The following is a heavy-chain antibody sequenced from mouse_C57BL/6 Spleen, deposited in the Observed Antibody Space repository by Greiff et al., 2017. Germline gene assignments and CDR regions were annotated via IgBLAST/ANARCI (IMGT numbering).Heavy chain of an antibody. Sequence: VQLQQSVAELVRPGASVKLSCTASGFNIKNTYMHWVKQRPEQGLEWIGRIDPANGNTKYAPKFQGKATITADTSSNTAYLQLSSLTSEDTAIXYCASVPPYGYDVFAYWGQGTLVTVSA. CDR1: GFNIKNTY. CDR2: IDPANGNT. D-gene: IGHD2-2*01. J-gene: IGHJ3*01. CDR3: ASVPPYGYDVFAY. V-gene: IGHV14-3*01.